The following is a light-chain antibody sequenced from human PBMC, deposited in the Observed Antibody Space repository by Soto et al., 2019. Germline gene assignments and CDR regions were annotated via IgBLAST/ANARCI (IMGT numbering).Light chain of an antibody. J-gene: IGLJ1*01. Sequence: QSALTQPASVSGSPGQSITISCTGTSSDVGNYDYVSWYQQHPGKVPKLMIYDVSNRPSGVSNRFSGSKSGNTASLTISGLQAEDEADYYCISFTTRATYVFGTGTKVPS. V-gene: IGLV2-14*01. CDR2: DVS. CDR1: SSDVGNYDY. CDR3: ISFTTRATYV.